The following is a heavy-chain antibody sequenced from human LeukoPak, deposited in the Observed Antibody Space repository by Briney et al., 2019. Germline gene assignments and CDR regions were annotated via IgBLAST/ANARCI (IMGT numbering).Heavy chain of an antibody. D-gene: IGHD3-22*01. Sequence: GESLKISCKGSGYSFTSYWIGWVRQVPGKGLEWMGIIYPGDSDTRYSPSFQGQVTISAGKSISTAYLQWSSLKASDTAMYYCARQNYYDSSGYYGNDAFDIWGQGTMVTVSS. CDR2: IYPGDSDT. CDR1: GYSFTSYW. V-gene: IGHV5-51*01. J-gene: IGHJ3*02. CDR3: ARQNYYDSSGYYGNDAFDI.